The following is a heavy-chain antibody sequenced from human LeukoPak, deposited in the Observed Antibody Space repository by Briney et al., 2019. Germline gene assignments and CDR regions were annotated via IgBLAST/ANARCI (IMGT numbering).Heavy chain of an antibody. CDR1: GFTFSSYW. J-gene: IGHJ3*02. D-gene: IGHD2-2*01. Sequence: GGSLRLSCAASGFTFSSYWMSWVRQAPGKGLEWVANIKQDGSEKYYVDSVKGRFTISRDNAKNSLYLQMNSLRAEDTAVYYCARAFHCSSTSCYVKGLLWFGELSSMGDAFDIWGQGTMVTVSS. CDR2: IKQDGSEK. V-gene: IGHV3-7*01. CDR3: ARAFHCSSTSCYVKGLLWFGELSSMGDAFDI.